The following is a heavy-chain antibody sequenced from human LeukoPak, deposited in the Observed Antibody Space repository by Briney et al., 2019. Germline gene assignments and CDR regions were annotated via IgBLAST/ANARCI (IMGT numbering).Heavy chain of an antibody. J-gene: IGHJ4*02. V-gene: IGHV5-51*01. Sequence: GESLKISCKGSGYSFTSYWIGWVRQMPGKGLEWMGIIYPGDSDTRYSPSFQGQVTISADKSISTAYLQWSSLKASDTAMYYCARQRNIGWAAAGLFDYWGQGTLVTVSS. D-gene: IGHD6-13*01. CDR1: GYSFTSYW. CDR3: ARQRNIGWAAAGLFDY. CDR2: IYPGDSDT.